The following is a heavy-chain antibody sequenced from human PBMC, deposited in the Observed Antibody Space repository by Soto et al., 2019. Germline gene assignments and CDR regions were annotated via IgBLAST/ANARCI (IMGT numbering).Heavy chain of an antibody. V-gene: IGHV3-33*01. CDR3: ASSQGDYYYGMDV. Sequence: GGSLRLSCAASGFTFGSYGMHWVRQAPGKGLEWVAVIWYDGSNKYYADSVEGRFTISRDNSKNTLYLQMNSLRAEDTAVYSCASSQGDYYYGMDVWGQGTTVTVSS. D-gene: IGHD3-16*01. J-gene: IGHJ6*02. CDR2: IWYDGSNK. CDR1: GFTFGSYG.